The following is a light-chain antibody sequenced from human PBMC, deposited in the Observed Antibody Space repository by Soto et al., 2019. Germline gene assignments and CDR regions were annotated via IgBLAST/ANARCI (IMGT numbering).Light chain of an antibody. V-gene: IGKV1-33*01. CDR3: QQYDKYVT. Sequence: DIQMTQSPSALSASTGDRVTITCQASQDIRHYLNWYQQKPGTAPKLLIYDASKLQSGVPSRFRGRVSGTTFTLVISSLQPEDFAVYYCQQYDKYVTFGRGTKVEMK. CDR2: DAS. CDR1: QDIRHY. J-gene: IGKJ1*01.